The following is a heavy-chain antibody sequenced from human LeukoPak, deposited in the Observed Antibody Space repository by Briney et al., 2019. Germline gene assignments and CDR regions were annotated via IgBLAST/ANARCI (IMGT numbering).Heavy chain of an antibody. CDR2: LTYDGGNK. CDR3: AREERSSSYYYLDQ. D-gene: IGHD3-22*01. CDR1: GFTFSSYA. J-gene: IGHJ4*02. Sequence: GGSLRLSCSASGFTFSSYAMHWVRQAPGKGLEWVALLTYDGGNKFYADSVKGRFTISRDNSKKTMFLQMNSLRAEDTAVYYCAREERSSSYYYLDQWGQGTLVSVSS. V-gene: IGHV3-30-3*01.